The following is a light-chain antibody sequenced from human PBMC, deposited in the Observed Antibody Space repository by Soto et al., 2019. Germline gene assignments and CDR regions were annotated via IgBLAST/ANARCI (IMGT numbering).Light chain of an antibody. J-gene: IGLJ1*01. CDR2: EVS. CDR1: TSDVGGYNY. CDR3: LSKTSSISYV. V-gene: IGLV2-14*01. Sequence: QSVLTQPASVSGSPGQSITISCTGTTSDVGGYNYVSWYQQHPGKVPKLLIHEVSNRPSGVSNRFSGSKSGNTASLTISGLQAEDEADYYCLSKTSSISYVFGTGTKVPS.